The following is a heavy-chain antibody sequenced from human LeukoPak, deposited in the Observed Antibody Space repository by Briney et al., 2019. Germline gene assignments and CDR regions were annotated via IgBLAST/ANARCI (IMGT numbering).Heavy chain of an antibody. J-gene: IGHJ1*01. CDR2: TSSSDAGT. CDR1: GFPLSSYA. Sequence: GGSLRLSCAVSGFPLSSYAMSWVRQAPGKGLEWVSATSSSDAGTYYADSVRGRFTISRDNSKNTLYLQMNSLRAEDAAVYYCAKDDDWGRFKDWGQGTLVTVSS. D-gene: IGHD3-16*01. CDR3: AKDDDWGRFKD. V-gene: IGHV3-23*01.